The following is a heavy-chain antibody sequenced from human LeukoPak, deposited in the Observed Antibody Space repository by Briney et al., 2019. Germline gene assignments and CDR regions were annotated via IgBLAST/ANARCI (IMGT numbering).Heavy chain of an antibody. CDR2: ITSTSSYE. CDR3: ARDPYSGYYGDYYYYYMDV. Sequence: GGSLRLSCEASGFTFSTYNMNWVRQAPGKRLEWVSSITSTSSYEFYADSVKGRFTISRDNAKNSLYLQINILRAEDTAVYYCARDPYSGYYGDYYYYYMDVWGKGTTVTISS. CDR1: GFTFSTYN. J-gene: IGHJ6*03. D-gene: IGHD5-12*01. V-gene: IGHV3-21*01.